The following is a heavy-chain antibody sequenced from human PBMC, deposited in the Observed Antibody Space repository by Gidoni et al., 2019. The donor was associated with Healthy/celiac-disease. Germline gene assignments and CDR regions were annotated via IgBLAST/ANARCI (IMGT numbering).Heavy chain of an antibody. CDR1: GFTFSSYA. V-gene: IGHV3-23*01. J-gene: IGHJ6*02. D-gene: IGHD3-22*01. CDR3: AKHQYYYDSSGYYYYYYGMDV. CDR2: ISGSGGST. Sequence: EVQLLESGGGLVQPVGSLRLSCAASGFTFSSYAMSWVRQAPGKGLEWVSAISGSGGSTYYADPVKGRFTISRDNSKNTLYLQMNSLRAEDTAVYYCAKHQYYYDSSGYYYYYYGMDVWGQGTTVTVSS.